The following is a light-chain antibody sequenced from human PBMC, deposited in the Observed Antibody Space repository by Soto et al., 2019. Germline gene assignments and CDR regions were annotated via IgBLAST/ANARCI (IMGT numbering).Light chain of an antibody. V-gene: IGKV3-11*01. J-gene: IGKJ3*01. CDR3: QQRDNWPPT. CDR1: QSINSY. CDR2: DAS. Sequence: EVLLTQSPATLSLSPGERATLSCRASQSINSYLTWYQHKPSQAPRLLISDASNRATGIPARFSGSGSGTDFTHTIASLEPEDFGVYYCQQRDNWPPTFGPGTTVDI.